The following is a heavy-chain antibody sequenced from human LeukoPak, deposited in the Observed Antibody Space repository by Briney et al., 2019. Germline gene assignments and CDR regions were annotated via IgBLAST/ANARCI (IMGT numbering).Heavy chain of an antibody. D-gene: IGHD3-22*01. Sequence: GGSLRLSCAASGFTFSSYSMNWVRQAPGKGLEWVSSISSSSSYIYYADSVKGRFTISRDNAKNSLYLQMNSLRAEDTAVYYCARGTYYYDSSGSPGVDYWGQGTLVTVSS. CDR1: GFTFSSYS. J-gene: IGHJ4*02. CDR2: ISSSSSYI. CDR3: ARGTYYYDSSGSPGVDY. V-gene: IGHV3-21*01.